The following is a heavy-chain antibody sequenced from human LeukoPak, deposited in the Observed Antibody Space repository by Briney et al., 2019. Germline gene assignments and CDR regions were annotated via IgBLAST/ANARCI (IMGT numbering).Heavy chain of an antibody. CDR3: TTLETYYENDY. Sequence: GGSLRLSCAASGFTFSSHEMWWVRQAPGKGLEWVGRIKSKTDGGTTDYAAPVKGRFTISRDDSENTLYLQMNSLKTEDTAVYYCTTLETYYENDYWGQGTLVTVSS. CDR1: GFTFSSHE. J-gene: IGHJ4*02. V-gene: IGHV3-15*01. CDR2: IKSKTDGGTT. D-gene: IGHD3-3*01.